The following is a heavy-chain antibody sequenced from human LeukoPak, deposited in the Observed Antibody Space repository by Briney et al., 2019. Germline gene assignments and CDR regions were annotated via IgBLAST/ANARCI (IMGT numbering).Heavy chain of an antibody. J-gene: IGHJ4*02. Sequence: SETLSLTCSVHGSSFTGYYWSWIRQPPGKGLEWIGERNHRGSSYFNPSFESRVTIALDMSRKQFSLNLTSVTAADTAFYYCARGSGSYSGAADYWGQGTLVTVSS. D-gene: IGHD6-19*01. V-gene: IGHV4-34*01. CDR1: GSSFTGYY. CDR3: ARGSGSYSGAADY. CDR2: RNHRGSS.